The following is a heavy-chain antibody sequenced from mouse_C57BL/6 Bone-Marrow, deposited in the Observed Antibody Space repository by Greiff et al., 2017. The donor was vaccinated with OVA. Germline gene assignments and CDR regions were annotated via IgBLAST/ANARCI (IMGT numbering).Heavy chain of an antibody. CDR2: IYPRSGNT. CDR3: ARSRSNYYAMDY. CDR1: GYTFTSYG. V-gene: IGHV1-81*01. J-gene: IGHJ4*01. D-gene: IGHD2-5*01. Sequence: VQLQQSGAELARPGASVKLSCKASGYTFTSYGISWVKQRTGQGLEWIGEIYPRSGNTYYNEKFKGKATLTADKSSSTAYMELRSLTSEDSAVYFCARSRSNYYAMDYWGQGTSVTVSS.